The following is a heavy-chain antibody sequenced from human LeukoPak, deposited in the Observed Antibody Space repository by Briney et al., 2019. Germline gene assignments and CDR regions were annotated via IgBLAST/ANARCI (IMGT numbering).Heavy chain of an antibody. CDR1: GVSVSSGSYY. D-gene: IGHD3-9*01. V-gene: IGHV4-61*01. CDR3: ARTYYDILTGYFVAFDY. CDR2: IYYSGST. Sequence: PSETLSLTCTVSGVSVSSGSYYWSWIRQPPGKGLEWIGYIYYSGSTNYNASPKSRVTISVDTSKNQFSLRLSSVTAADTAVYYCARTYYDILTGYFVAFDYWGQGTLVTVSS. J-gene: IGHJ4*02.